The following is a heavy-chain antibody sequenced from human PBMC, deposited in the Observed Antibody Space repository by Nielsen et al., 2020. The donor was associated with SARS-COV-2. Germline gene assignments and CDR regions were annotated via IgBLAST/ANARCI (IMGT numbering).Heavy chain of an antibody. V-gene: IGHV1-8*02. CDR1: GYTFTGYY. J-gene: IGHJ4*02. D-gene: IGHD3-3*01. CDR2: MNPNSGNT. CDR3: AREGSDFWSGYSGGY. Sequence: ASVKVSCKASGYTFTGYYMHWVRQATGQGLEWMGWMNPNSGNTGYAQKFQGRVTMTRNTSISTAYMELSSLRSEDTAVYYCAREGSDFWSGYSGGYWGQGTLVTVSS.